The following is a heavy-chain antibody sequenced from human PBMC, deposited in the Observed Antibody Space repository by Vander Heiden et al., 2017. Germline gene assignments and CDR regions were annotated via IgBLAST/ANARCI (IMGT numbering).Heavy chain of an antibody. V-gene: IGHV3-33*08. CDR1: RFTFNNFG. CDR3: ARDKSLFDY. Sequence: QVQLVDSGGGVVQPGRSLRPACAAARFTFNNFGMHLVRPARGKGLEWVALIWYDGTSKYYADSVKGRFTISRDNSQNTLYLQMTSLRADDTAVYYCARDKSLFDYWGQGTLVTVSS. J-gene: IGHJ4*02. CDR2: IWYDGTSK.